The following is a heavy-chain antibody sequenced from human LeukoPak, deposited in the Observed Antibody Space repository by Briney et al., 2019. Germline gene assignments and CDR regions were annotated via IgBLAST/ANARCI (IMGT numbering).Heavy chain of an antibody. Sequence: GGSLRLSCATSGFIFSNYRMNWIRQAPGKGLEWVSYISSTSDTIYYVDSVKGRFTISRDNAKNSLYLQMNSLRVDDTAVYYCTRELASWGQGTLVTVSS. CDR3: TRELAS. J-gene: IGHJ5*02. V-gene: IGHV3-48*01. CDR2: ISSTSDTI. CDR1: GFIFSNYR.